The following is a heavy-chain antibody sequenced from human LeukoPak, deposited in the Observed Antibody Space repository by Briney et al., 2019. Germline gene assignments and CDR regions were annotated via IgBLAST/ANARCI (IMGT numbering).Heavy chain of an antibody. J-gene: IGHJ4*02. CDR1: GGTFSSYT. CDR3: ATPYYYDSSGYVGYFDC. V-gene: IGHV1-24*01. Sequence: ASVKVSCKASGGTFSSYTISWVRQAPGQGLEWMGGFDPEDGETIYAQKFQGRVTMTEDTSTDTAYMELSSLRSEDTAVYYCATPYYYDSSGYVGYFDCWGQGTLVTVSS. D-gene: IGHD3-22*01. CDR2: FDPEDGET.